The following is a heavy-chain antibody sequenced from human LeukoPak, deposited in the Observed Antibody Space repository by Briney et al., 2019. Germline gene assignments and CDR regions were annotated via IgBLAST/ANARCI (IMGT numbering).Heavy chain of an antibody. CDR1: GGSISSGSYY. CDR2: IYTSGST. CDR3: ARDGYYYGSGSPTNYYYYYMDV. D-gene: IGHD3-10*01. Sequence: SETLSLTCTVSGGSISSGSYYWSWIRQPAGKGLEWIGRIYTSGSTNYNPSLKSRVTISVDTSKNQFSLKLSSVTAADTAAYYCARDGYYYGSGSPTNYYYYYMDVWGKGTTVTISS. J-gene: IGHJ6*03. V-gene: IGHV4-61*02.